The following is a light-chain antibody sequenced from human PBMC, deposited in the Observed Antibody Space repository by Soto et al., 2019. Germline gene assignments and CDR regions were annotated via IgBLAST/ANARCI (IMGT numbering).Light chain of an antibody. CDR2: GAS. Sequence: EIVMTQSPATLSVSPGERATLSCRASQSISANLAWYQQRPGQAPRLLIYGASTRATGVPARFSGSGSGTDFTLTISSLESEDFAVYYCQQYNDLPPFTLGPGTEVDIK. J-gene: IGKJ3*01. CDR1: QSISAN. V-gene: IGKV3-15*01. CDR3: QQYNDLPPFT.